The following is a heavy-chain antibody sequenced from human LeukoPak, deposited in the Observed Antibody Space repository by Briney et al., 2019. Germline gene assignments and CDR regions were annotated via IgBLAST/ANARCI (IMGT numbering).Heavy chain of an antibody. Sequence: PGGSLRLSCAASGFTFSSYAMSWVRQAPGKGLEWVSAISGSGGSTYYADSVKGRFTISRDNSKNTLYLQTNSLRAEDTAVYYCAKHPVYYDFWSGYYNNWFDPWGQGTLVTVSS. CDR1: GFTFSSYA. V-gene: IGHV3-23*01. CDR2: ISGSGGST. J-gene: IGHJ5*02. D-gene: IGHD3-3*01. CDR3: AKHPVYYDFWSGYYNNWFDP.